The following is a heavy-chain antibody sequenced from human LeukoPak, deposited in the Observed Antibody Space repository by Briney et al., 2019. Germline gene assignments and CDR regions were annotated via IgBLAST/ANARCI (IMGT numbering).Heavy chain of an antibody. CDR3: ARDTYYYDSSGYPFDY. Sequence: NPSGGSTIYAQKFQGRVTMTRDTSTSTVYMELSSLRSEDTAVYYCARDTYYYDSSGYPFDYWGQGTLVTVSS. CDR2: NPSGGST. D-gene: IGHD3-22*01. V-gene: IGHV1-46*01. J-gene: IGHJ4*02.